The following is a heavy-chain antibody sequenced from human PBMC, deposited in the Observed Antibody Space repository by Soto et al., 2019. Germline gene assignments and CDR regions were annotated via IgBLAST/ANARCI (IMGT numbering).Heavy chain of an antibody. D-gene: IGHD4-17*01. CDR2: IKSKTDGGTT. Sequence: EVQLVESGGGLVKPGGSLRLSCAASGFTFSNAWMNWVRQAPGKGLEWVGRIKSKTDGGTTDYAAPVKGRFTISRDDSKNTLYLQMNSLKTEDTAVYYCTTVNFYGDYDDAFDIWGQGTMVTVSS. V-gene: IGHV3-15*07. CDR1: GFTFSNAW. CDR3: TTVNFYGDYDDAFDI. J-gene: IGHJ3*02.